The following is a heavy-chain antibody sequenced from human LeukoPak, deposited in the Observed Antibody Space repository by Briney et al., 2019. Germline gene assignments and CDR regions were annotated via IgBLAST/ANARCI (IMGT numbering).Heavy chain of an antibody. J-gene: IGHJ4*02. CDR3: ARESSSNWSAVDY. CDR1: GGSINGYY. V-gene: IGHV4-59*01. CDR2: IYYSGSS. D-gene: IGHD6-13*01. Sequence: SETLSLTCTVSGGSINGYYWTWIRQSPGKGLEWIGYIYYSGSSNYNPSLKSRVTISADTSKNQFSLKLSSVTAADTAVYYCARESSSNWSAVDYCGQGTLVTVSS.